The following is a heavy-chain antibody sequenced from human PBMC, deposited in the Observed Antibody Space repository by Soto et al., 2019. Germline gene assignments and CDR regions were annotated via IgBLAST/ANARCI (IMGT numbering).Heavy chain of an antibody. J-gene: IGHJ4*02. Sequence: GGSLRLSCAASGFTFSSYGMHWVRQAPGKGLEWVAVISYDGSNKYYADSVKGRFTISRDNSKNTLYLQMNSLRAEDTAVYYCAKDRGPAAIMYYFDYWGQETLVTVSS. CDR2: ISYDGSNK. V-gene: IGHV3-30*18. D-gene: IGHD2-2*01. CDR3: AKDRGPAAIMYYFDY. CDR1: GFTFSSYG.